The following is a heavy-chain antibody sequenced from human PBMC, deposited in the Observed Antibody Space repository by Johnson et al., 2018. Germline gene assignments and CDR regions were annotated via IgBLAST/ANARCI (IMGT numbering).Heavy chain of an antibody. J-gene: IGHJ6*02. Sequence: VQLQESGGGLVQPGGSLRLSCAASGFTFNIYWMHWVRQTPGKGLVWVSRISGDGSSTDYADSVKGRFTISRDNAKNTVYLQINSLSAEDPAVYHCAAGGGLDVWGQGTTVTVSS. CDR1: GFTFNIYW. D-gene: IGHD3-16*01. CDR3: AAGGGLDV. V-gene: IGHV3-74*01. CDR2: ISGDGSST.